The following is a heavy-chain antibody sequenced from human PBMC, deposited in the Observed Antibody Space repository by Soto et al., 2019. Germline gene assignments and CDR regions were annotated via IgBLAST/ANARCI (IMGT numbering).Heavy chain of an antibody. J-gene: IGHJ3*02. Sequence: ASVKVSCKASGYTFTSYGIRWVRQAPGQGLEWMGWISAYNGDTNYAQKLQGRVTMTTDTSTSTAYMELRSLRSDDTAVYYCAREDSSSWYASAAFDIWGQGTMVTVSS. V-gene: IGHV1-18*04. CDR1: GYTFTSYG. D-gene: IGHD6-13*01. CDR3: AREDSSSWYASAAFDI. CDR2: ISAYNGDT.